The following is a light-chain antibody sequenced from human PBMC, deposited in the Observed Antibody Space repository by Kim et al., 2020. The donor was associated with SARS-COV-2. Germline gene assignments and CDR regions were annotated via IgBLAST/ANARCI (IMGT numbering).Light chain of an antibody. Sequence: EIVLTQSPDTLSLSPGERATLSCRASQSVSNDFLAWYQQKPGQAPRLLIYAASTRATVTPDRFSGSGSGTDFTLTISRLEPEDFAVYYCQQYCCSPWTFGQGTKLEI. J-gene: IGKJ1*01. CDR3: QQYCCSPWT. V-gene: IGKV3-20*01. CDR2: AAS. CDR1: QSVSNDF.